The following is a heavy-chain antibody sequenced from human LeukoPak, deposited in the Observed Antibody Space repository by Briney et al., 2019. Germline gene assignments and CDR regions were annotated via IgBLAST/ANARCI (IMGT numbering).Heavy chain of an antibody. Sequence: GALRLSCAASGFTFSSYSMNWVRQAPGKGLEWVSSISSSSSYMHSADSVKGRFTISRDNAKNSLYLQMNSLRAEDTAVYYRARGDLESTVTTFGYWGQGTLVTVSS. D-gene: IGHD4-17*01. CDR2: ISSSSSYM. J-gene: IGHJ4*02. CDR1: GFTFSSYS. CDR3: ARGDLESTVTTFGY. V-gene: IGHV3-21*01.